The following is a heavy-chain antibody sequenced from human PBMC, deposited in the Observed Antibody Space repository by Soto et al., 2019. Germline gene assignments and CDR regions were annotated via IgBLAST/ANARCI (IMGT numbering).Heavy chain of an antibody. CDR3: AKETYSGPLDY. CDR2: ISYDGSNK. Sequence: QVQLVESGGGVAQPGRSLRLSCAASGFTFSSYGMHWVRQAPGKGLEWVAAISYDGSNKYYVDSVKGRFTISRDNSKNTLYLQMNSLRAEDTAVYYCAKETYSGPLDYWGQGTLVTVSS. V-gene: IGHV3-30*18. CDR1: GFTFSSYG. D-gene: IGHD2-15*01. J-gene: IGHJ4*02.